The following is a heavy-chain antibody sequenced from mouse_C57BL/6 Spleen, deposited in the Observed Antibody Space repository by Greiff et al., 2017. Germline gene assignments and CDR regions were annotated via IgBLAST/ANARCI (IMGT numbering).Heavy chain of an antibody. CDR1: GYSITSGYY. CDR2: ISYDGSN. CDR3: ARDDDGYYGGYFDD. Sequence: EVQLVESGPGLVKPSQSLSLTCSVTGYSITSGYYWNWIRQFPGNKLEWMGYISYDGSNNYNQSLKNRISFTLDTSKNQFFLKLNSVTTEDTATYYCARDDDGYYGGYFDDWGQGTTLTVSS. D-gene: IGHD2-3*01. J-gene: IGHJ2*01. V-gene: IGHV3-6*01.